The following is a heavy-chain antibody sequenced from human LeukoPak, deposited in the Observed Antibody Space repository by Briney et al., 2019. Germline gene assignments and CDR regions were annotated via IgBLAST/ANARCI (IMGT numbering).Heavy chain of an antibody. J-gene: IGHJ4*02. CDR1: GFTFSDSG. CDR3: AKDQRWESPHYLDS. D-gene: IGHD1-26*01. Sequence: GGSLRLSCATSGFTFSDSGFHWVRQAPGKGLEWVAVVWYGGTSYADSVKGRFTISRDNSKNTLYVQMNSLRDEDTAVYYCAKDQRWESPHYLDSWGQGTLVTVSS. CDR2: VWYGGTS. V-gene: IGHV3-33*06.